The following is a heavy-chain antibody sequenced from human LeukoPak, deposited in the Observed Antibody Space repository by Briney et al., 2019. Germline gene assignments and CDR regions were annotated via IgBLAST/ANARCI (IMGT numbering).Heavy chain of an antibody. Sequence: PGGSLRLSCAASGFTFRSNTMSWVRQAPGRGLEWVSVISGSGSSTYYADSVKGRFTISRDISMNTLYLQTNSLRAEDTGVYYCAKGDSTSCSPGEVYWGQGTLVTVSS. CDR1: GFTFRSNT. J-gene: IGHJ4*02. V-gene: IGHV3-23*01. D-gene: IGHD2-2*01. CDR2: ISGSGSST. CDR3: AKGDSTSCSPGEVY.